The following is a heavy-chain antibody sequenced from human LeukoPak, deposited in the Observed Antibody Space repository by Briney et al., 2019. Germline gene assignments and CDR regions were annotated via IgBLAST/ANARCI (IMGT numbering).Heavy chain of an antibody. CDR1: GFTVSSSY. D-gene: IGHD6-6*01. Sequence: PGGSLRLSCAASGFTVSSSYMSWVRQAPGKGLEWVSVIYSGGSTYYADSVKGRFTISRDNSKNTLYLQMNSLRAEDTAVYYCARDAELVPGAFDIWGQGTMVTVSS. V-gene: IGHV3-53*01. CDR3: ARDAELVPGAFDI. J-gene: IGHJ3*02. CDR2: IYSGGST.